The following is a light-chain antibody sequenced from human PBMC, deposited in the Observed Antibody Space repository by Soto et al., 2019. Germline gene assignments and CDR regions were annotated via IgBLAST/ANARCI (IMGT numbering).Light chain of an antibody. V-gene: IGKV3-20*01. CDR1: QTVSSTY. J-gene: IGKJ1*01. CDR3: QQYGRSSWT. Sequence: EIVLTQSPGTLSLSPGETATLSCRASQTVSSTYLAWYQQKPGQAPRLLIYWASSRASGIPDRFSGTGSGTDFTLTISRLEPEDFAVYYCQQYGRSSWTFGQGTKVDIK. CDR2: WAS.